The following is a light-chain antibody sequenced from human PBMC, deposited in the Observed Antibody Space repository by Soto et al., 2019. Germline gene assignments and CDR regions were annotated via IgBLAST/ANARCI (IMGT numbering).Light chain of an antibody. V-gene: IGKV3-15*01. CDR3: KQYNDWPPLT. CDR2: DAS. CDR1: QSIRTN. Sequence: EIVMTQSPATVSVSPGERATLSCRASQSIRTNVAWYQQKPGQALRLLIYDASTRATGLSSRFSASGSGTEFTLTLSSLQSEDVAIYYCKQYNDWPPLTFGGGTRLEI. J-gene: IGKJ4*01.